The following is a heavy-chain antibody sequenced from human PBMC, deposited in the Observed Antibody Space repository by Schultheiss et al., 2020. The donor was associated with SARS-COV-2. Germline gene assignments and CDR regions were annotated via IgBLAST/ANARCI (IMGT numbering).Heavy chain of an antibody. CDR3: ATWEERSGSYLGQSEGDY. J-gene: IGHJ4*02. Sequence: ASVKVSCKASGYTFTVYHIHWVRQAPGQGLEWMGGFDPEAGETIYAQKFQGRVTMTEDTSTDIAYMEVSSLRSEDTAVYYCATWEERSGSYLGQSEGDYWGQGALVTVSS. D-gene: IGHD1-26*01. V-gene: IGHV1-24*01. CDR2: FDPEAGET. CDR1: GYTFTVYH.